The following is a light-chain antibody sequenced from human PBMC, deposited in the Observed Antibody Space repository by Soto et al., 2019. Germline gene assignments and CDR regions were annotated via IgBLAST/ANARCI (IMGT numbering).Light chain of an antibody. CDR1: SSDVGGYDY. CDR2: DVN. V-gene: IGLV2-14*03. CDR3: SSFTSSTTLV. J-gene: IGLJ2*01. Sequence: QSALTQPASVSGSPGQSITISCTGTSSDVGGYDYVSWHQQHPGKAPKLLIYDVNYRPSGVSNRFAGSKSGDTASLTISGRQAEGEADYYCSSFTSSTTLVFGGGTKVTVL.